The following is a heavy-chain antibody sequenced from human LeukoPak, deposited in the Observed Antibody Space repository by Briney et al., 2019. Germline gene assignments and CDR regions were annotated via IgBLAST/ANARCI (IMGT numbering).Heavy chain of an antibody. CDR2: INPNSGGT. CDR1: GYTFTGYY. V-gene: IGHV1-2*02. D-gene: IGHD6-25*01. J-gene: IGHJ6*02. Sequence: ASVKVSCKASGYTFTGYYMHWVRQAPGQGLEWMGWINPNSGGTNYAQKFQGRVTMTRDTSISTAYMELSRLRSDDTAVYYCARDGMPADYYYYGMDVWGQGTTVTVSS. CDR3: ARDGMPADYYYYGMDV.